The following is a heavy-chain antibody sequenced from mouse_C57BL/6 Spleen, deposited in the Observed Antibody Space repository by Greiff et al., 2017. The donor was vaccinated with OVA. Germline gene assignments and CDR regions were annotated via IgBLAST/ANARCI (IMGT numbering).Heavy chain of an antibody. J-gene: IGHJ2*01. V-gene: IGHV1-26*01. CDR1: GYTFTDYY. D-gene: IGHD4-1*01. CDR2: INPNNGGT. Sequence: VQLQQSGPELVKPGASVKISCKASGYTFTDYYMNWVKQSHGKSLEWIGDINPNNGGTSYNQKFKGKATLTVDKSSSTAYMELRSLTSEDSAVYYCARWGNWGWYYFDYWGQGTTLTVSS. CDR3: ARWGNWGWYYFDY.